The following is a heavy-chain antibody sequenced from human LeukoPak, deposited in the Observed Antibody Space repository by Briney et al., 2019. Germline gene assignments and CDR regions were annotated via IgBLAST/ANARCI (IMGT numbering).Heavy chain of an antibody. CDR1: GFSFSNYA. V-gene: IGHV3-23*01. CDR2: ISGFGSSP. CDR3: ATDPQQLGY. Sequence: PGGSLRLSCVASGFSFSNYAMSWVRQAPGKGLEWVSGISGFGSSPYYADSVKGRFTISRDNSKNTLYLQMNSLRAEDTAVYYCATDPQQLGYWGQGTLVTVSS. D-gene: IGHD6-13*01. J-gene: IGHJ4*02.